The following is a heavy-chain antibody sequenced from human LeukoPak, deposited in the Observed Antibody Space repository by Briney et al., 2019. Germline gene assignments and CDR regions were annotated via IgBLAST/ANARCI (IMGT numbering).Heavy chain of an antibody. Sequence: GGSLRLSCAASGFTFSSYWMSWVRQAPGKVLEWVANIKQDGGEIYYVDSVKGRFTISRDNAKNSLSLQMNSLRAEDTAVYYCARDKVVGATHFDYWGQGTLVTVSS. V-gene: IGHV3-7*01. CDR1: GFTFSSYW. J-gene: IGHJ4*02. CDR3: ARDKVVGATHFDY. CDR2: IKQDGGEI. D-gene: IGHD1-26*01.